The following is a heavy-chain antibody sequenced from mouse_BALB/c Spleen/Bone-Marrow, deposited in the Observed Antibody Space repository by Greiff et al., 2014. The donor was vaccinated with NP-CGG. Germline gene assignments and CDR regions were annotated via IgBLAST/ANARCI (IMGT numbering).Heavy chain of an antibody. CDR3: ASDWAYYFDY. CDR1: GFTFSSFG. CDR2: ISSGSSTI. V-gene: IGHV5-17*02. D-gene: IGHD4-1*01. Sequence: EVKLMESGGGLMQPGGSRKLSCAASGFTFSSFGMHWVRQAPEKGLEWVAYISSGSSTIYYADTVKGRFTISRDNPKNTLFLQMTSLRSEDTAMYYCASDWAYYFDYWGQGTTLTVSS. J-gene: IGHJ2*01.